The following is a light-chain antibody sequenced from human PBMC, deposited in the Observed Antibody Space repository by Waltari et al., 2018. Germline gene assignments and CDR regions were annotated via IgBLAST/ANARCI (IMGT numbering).Light chain of an antibody. CDR2: DTS. CDR1: TGAVTSLNL. CDR3: LLWYSGARWV. J-gene: IGLJ3*02. Sequence: AVLPQAPPLPVSPRRTVPLTCVSSTGAVTSLNLPYWFQQKPGQVPRTLIYDTSNKHSWTPARFSGSLLGGKAALTLSGGQPEDEAEYYCLLWYSGARWVFGGGTKLSVL. V-gene: IGLV7-46*01.